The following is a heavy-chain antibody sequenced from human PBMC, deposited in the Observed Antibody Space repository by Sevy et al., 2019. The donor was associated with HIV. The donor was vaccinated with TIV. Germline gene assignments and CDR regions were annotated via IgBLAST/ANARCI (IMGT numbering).Heavy chain of an antibody. CDR1: GFTFSGSD. CDR3: VRGLQTHCDRTACPLDY. J-gene: IGHJ4*02. Sequence: GGSLRLSCAASGFTFSGSDMHWVRQVKGKGREWISSIGTLADPFYADSVKGRFTISIDNAQSYLYLHMSSLKVGDTALYFCVRGLQTHCDRTACPLDYWGQGTLVTVSS. D-gene: IGHD2-21*01. V-gene: IGHV3-13*05. CDR2: IGTLADP.